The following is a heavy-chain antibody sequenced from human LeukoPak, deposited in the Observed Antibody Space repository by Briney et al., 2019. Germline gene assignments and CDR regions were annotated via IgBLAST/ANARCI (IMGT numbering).Heavy chain of an antibody. CDR3: ARRYYYDNSGYYYHFDY. J-gene: IGHJ4*02. CDR2: DYYSGST. V-gene: IGHV4-39*01. CDR1: GYSISSSGYY. Sequence: KPSETLSLTCTVSGYSISSSGYYWGWIRQPPGKGLEWIGSDYYSGSTYYSPSLKSRVTILVDTSKNQLSLKLKSVTAADTAMYYCARRYYYDNSGYYYHFDYWGQGALVTVSS. D-gene: IGHD3-22*01.